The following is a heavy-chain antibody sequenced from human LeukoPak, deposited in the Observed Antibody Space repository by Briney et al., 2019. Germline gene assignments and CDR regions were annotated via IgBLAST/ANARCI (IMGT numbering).Heavy chain of an antibody. J-gene: IGHJ4*02. V-gene: IGHV3-23*01. CDR3: AKHNWNDLIDY. D-gene: IGHD1-1*01. CDR2: LTGSGGTT. CDR1: GFTFRDYG. Sequence: GGSLRLSCAASGFTFRDYGMSWVRQAPGKGLEWVSALTGSGGTTYYADSVKGRFTISRDNSKNTLYLQMNSLTAEDTAVYYCAKHNWNDLIDYWGQGTLVTVSS.